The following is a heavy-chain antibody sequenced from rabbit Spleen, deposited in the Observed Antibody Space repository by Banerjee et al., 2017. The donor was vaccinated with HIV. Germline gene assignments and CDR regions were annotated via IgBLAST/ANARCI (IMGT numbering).Heavy chain of an antibody. Sequence: SLEESRGDLVKPGASLTLSCKASGFSFSSSDYICWVRQAPGKGLEWISCIAGSSSGFTYSATWAKGRFTISKTSTTVTLQMTSLTVADTATYFCARDTGSSFSSYGMDLWGQGTLVTVS. J-gene: IGHJ6*01. CDR2: IAGSSSGFT. D-gene: IGHD8-1*01. CDR1: GFSFSSSDY. V-gene: IGHV1S40*01. CDR3: ARDTGSSFSSYGMDL.